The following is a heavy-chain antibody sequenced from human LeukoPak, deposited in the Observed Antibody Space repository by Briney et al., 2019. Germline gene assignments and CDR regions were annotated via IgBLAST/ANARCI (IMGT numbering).Heavy chain of an antibody. V-gene: IGHV3-30-3*01. CDR3: ARATNYYDSSGYQLGGY. Sequence: GGSLRLSCAASGFTFSSYAMHWVRQAPGKGLEWVAVISYDGSNKYYADSVKGRFTISRDNSKNTLYLQMNSLRAEDTAVYYCARATNYYDSSGYQLGGYWGQGTLVTVSS. CDR2: ISYDGSNK. D-gene: IGHD3-22*01. CDR1: GFTFSSYA. J-gene: IGHJ4*02.